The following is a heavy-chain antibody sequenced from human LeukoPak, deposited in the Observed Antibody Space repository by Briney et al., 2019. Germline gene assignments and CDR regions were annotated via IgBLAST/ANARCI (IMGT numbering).Heavy chain of an antibody. D-gene: IGHD2-15*01. CDR3: ARTHPRYWWFGP. CDR1: GGSISSYY. J-gene: IGHJ5*02. CDR2: IYYSGST. Sequence: SETLSLTCTVSGGSISSYYWSWIRQPPGKGLEWIGYIYYSGSTNYNPSLKSRVTISVDTSKNQFSLKLSSVTAADTAVYFCARTHPRYWWFGPWGQGTLVTVSS. V-gene: IGHV4-59*01.